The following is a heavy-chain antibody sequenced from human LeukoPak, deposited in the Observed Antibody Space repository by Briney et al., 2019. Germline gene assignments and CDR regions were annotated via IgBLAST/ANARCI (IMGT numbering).Heavy chain of an antibody. J-gene: IGHJ4*02. V-gene: IGHV3-74*01. D-gene: IGHD2/OR15-2a*01. CDR2: INTDGSST. CDR1: GFTFSSYY. Sequence: PGGSLRLSCVASGFTFSSYYMHWVRQAPGKGPVWVSGINTDGSSTTYADSVKGRFTISRDNAKNTVYLQLNSLRAEDTAVYYCARVSFCPRCHFDYWGQGTLVTVSS. CDR3: ARVSFCPRCHFDY.